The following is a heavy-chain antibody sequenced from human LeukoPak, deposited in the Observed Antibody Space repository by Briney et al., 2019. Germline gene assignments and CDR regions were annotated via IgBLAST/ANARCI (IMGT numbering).Heavy chain of an antibody. Sequence: ASVKVSCKTSGYTFSTHWMHWVRQAPGQGLEWMGIINPNGGFTSYAQKFQGRVTVTRDMSTSTVYMELSDLKSEDTAVYYCARGGGIAAAGVLDYWGQGTLVTVSS. CDR2: INPNGGFT. CDR1: GYTFSTHW. CDR3: ARGGGIAAAGVLDY. J-gene: IGHJ4*02. D-gene: IGHD6-13*01. V-gene: IGHV1-46*01.